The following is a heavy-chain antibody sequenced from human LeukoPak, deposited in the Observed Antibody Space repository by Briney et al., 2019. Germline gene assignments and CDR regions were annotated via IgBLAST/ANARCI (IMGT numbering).Heavy chain of an antibody. CDR3: ARVDPDYYDSSGFYSELVDY. J-gene: IGHJ4*02. D-gene: IGHD3-22*01. CDR2: IWYDGSNK. Sequence: PGGSLRLSCAASGFTFSSYGMHWVRQAPGKGLEWVAVIWYDGSNKYYADSVKGRFTISRDNSKNTLHLQMNSLRAEDTAVYYCARVDPDYYDSSGFYSELVDYWGQGTLVTVSS. V-gene: IGHV3-33*01. CDR1: GFTFSSYG.